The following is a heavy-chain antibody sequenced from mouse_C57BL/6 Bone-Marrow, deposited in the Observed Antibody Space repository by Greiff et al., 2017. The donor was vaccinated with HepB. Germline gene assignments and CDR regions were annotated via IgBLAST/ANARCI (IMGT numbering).Heavy chain of an antibody. V-gene: IGHV14-4*01. Sequence: VQLQQSGAELVRPGASVKLSCTASGFNIKDDYMHWVKQRPEQGLEWIGWIDPENGDTEYASKFQGKATITADTSSNTAYLQLSSLTAEDTAGYYCTTDYYGSSYVGYWGQGNTLTDSA. D-gene: IGHD1-1*01. CDR3: TTDYYGSSYVGY. J-gene: IGHJ2*01. CDR1: GFNIKDDY. CDR2: IDPENGDT.